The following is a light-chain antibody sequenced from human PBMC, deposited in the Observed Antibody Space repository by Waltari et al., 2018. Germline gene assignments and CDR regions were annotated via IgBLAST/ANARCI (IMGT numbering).Light chain of an antibody. Sequence: DIQMTQSPSTLSASVGDRVTITCRARQSISSWLAWYQPKPGKAPKLLIYKASSLESGGPSRFSGSGSGTEFTLTISSLQPDDFATYYCQQYNSYSGTFGQGTKLEIK. J-gene: IGKJ2*01. CDR3: QQYNSYSGT. CDR2: KAS. V-gene: IGKV1-5*03. CDR1: QSISSW.